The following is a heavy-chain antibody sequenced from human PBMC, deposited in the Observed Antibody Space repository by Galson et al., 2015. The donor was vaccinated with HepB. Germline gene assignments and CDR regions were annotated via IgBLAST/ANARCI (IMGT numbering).Heavy chain of an antibody. D-gene: IGHD6-19*01. J-gene: IGHJ4*02. V-gene: IGHV3-7*03. CDR2: IKQDGSEK. CDR1: GFTFSSYW. CDR3: ARESVTVAGAFDS. Sequence: SLRLSCAASGFTFSSYWMSWVRRAPGKGLEWVANIKQDGSEKYYVDSVKGRFTISRDNAKNSLYLQMNSLRAEDTAVYYCARESVTVAGAFDSWGQGTLVTVSS.